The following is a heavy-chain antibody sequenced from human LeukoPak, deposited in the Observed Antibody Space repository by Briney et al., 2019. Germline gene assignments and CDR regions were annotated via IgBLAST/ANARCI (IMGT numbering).Heavy chain of an antibody. CDR1: GGSISSGDYY. V-gene: IGHV4-30-4*08. CDR2: IYYSGST. J-gene: IGHJ4*02. Sequence: SETLSLTCTVSGGSISSGDYYWSWIRQPPGKGLEWIGYIYYSGSTYYNPSLKSRVTISVDTSKNQFSLRLSSVTAADTAVYYCARGFSGYFDYWGQGTLVTVSS. CDR3: ARGFSGYFDY. D-gene: IGHD1-26*01.